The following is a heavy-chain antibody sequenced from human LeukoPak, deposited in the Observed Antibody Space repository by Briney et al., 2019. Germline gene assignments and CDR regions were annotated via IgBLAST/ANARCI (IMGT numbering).Heavy chain of an antibody. CDR2: INHSGST. J-gene: IGHJ6*02. CDR3: ARGRLGDIVVVPAAIRSPGATYYYGMDV. CDR1: GGSFSGYY. D-gene: IGHD2-2*01. Sequence: PSETLSLTCAVYGGSFSGYYWSWIRQPPGKGLEWIGEINHSGSTNYNPSLKSRVTISVDTSKNQFSLKLSSVTAADTAVYYCARGRLGDIVVVPAAIRSPGATYYYGMDVWGQGTTVTVSS. V-gene: IGHV4-34*01.